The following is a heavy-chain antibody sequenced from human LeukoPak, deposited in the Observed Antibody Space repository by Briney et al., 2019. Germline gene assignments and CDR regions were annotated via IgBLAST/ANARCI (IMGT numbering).Heavy chain of an antibody. CDR1: GGSISSGGYS. CDR2: IYYSGST. Sequence: SETLSLTCTVSGGSISSGGYSWSWIRQHPGKGLEWIGYIYYSGSTYYNPSLKSRVTISVDTSKNQFSLKLSSVTAADTAVYYCARDRGIAAAGPDYYYYGMDVWGQGTTVTVSS. D-gene: IGHD6-13*01. V-gene: IGHV4-31*03. CDR3: ARDRGIAAAGPDYYYYGMDV. J-gene: IGHJ6*02.